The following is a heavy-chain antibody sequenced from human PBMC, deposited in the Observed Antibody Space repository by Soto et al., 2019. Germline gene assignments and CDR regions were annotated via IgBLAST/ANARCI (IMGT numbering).Heavy chain of an antibody. V-gene: IGHV1-69*01. CDR3: ARANSAFMVRGVILDY. CDR1: GGTFSSYA. D-gene: IGHD3-10*01. CDR2: IIPIFGTA. J-gene: IGHJ4*02. Sequence: QVPLVQSGAEVKKPGSSVKVSCKASGGTFSSYAISWVRQAPGQGLEWMGGIIPIFGTANYAQKFQGRVTITADESTSTGYMELSSLRSEDTAVYYCARANSAFMVRGVILDYWGQGTLVTVSS.